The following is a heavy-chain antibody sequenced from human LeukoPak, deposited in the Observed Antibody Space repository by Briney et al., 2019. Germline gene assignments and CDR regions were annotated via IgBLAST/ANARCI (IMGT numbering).Heavy chain of an antibody. Sequence: SETLSLTCTVSGGSISSYYWSWIRQPPGKGLEWIGYIYYSGSTNYNPSLKSRVTISVDTSKNQFSLKLSSVTAADTAVYYCATYLAYCGGDCYPPFEYWGQGTLVTVSS. V-gene: IGHV4-59*08. J-gene: IGHJ4*02. CDR3: ATYLAYCGGDCYPPFEY. D-gene: IGHD2-21*02. CDR2: IYYSGST. CDR1: GGSISSYY.